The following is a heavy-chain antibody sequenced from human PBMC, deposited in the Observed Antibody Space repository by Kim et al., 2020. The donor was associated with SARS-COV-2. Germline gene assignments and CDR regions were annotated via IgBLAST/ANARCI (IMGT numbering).Heavy chain of an antibody. Sequence: SETLSLTCTVSGGSISSSSYYWGWIRQPPGKGLEWIGSIYYSGSTYYNPSLKSRVTISVDTSKNQFSLKLSSVTAADTAVYYCARLSGLSSRIGWGQGTLVTVSS. CDR2: IYYSGST. J-gene: IGHJ4*02. D-gene: IGHD3-16*02. CDR1: GGSISSSSYY. CDR3: ARLSGLSSRIG. V-gene: IGHV4-39*01.